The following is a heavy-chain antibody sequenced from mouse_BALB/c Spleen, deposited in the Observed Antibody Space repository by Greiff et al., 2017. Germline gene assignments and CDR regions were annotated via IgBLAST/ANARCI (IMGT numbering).Heavy chain of an antibody. CDR3: ARWGDYYGSSYWYFDV. V-gene: IGHV5-17*02. CDR2: ISSGSSTI. Sequence: EVMLVESGGGLVQPGGSRKLSCAASGFTFSSFGMHWVRQAPEKGLEWVAYISSGSSTIYYADTVKGRFTISRDNPKNTLFLQMTSLRSEDTAMYYCARWGDYYGSSYWYFDVWGAGTTVTVSS. D-gene: IGHD1-1*01. J-gene: IGHJ1*01. CDR1: GFTFSSFG.